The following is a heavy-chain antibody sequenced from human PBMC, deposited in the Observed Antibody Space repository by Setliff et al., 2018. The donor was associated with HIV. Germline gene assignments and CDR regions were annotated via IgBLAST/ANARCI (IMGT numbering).Heavy chain of an antibody. D-gene: IGHD3-10*01. CDR1: GFTFRRCG. CDR3: ARGVRGVVNGMDV. CDR2: MNTDGSST. Sequence: PGGSLRLSCAASGFTFRRCGMNWVRQAPGKGLVWVFGMNTDGSSTSYADSVKGRFTISRDNAKNTLYLQMNSLRAEDTAVYYCARGVRGVVNGMDVWGQGTTVTVSS. J-gene: IGHJ6*02. V-gene: IGHV3-74*01.